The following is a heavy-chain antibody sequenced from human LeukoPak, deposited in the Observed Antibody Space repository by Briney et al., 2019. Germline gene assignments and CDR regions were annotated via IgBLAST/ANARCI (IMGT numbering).Heavy chain of an antibody. D-gene: IGHD6-19*01. V-gene: IGHV3-74*01. CDR2: TDRDGKTT. Sequence: GGSLRLSCAASGLTFSSHWMFWVRHAPGKGLVWVSHTDRDGKTTGYADSVKGRFTISRDNAKNTLYLQMNSLRAEDTAVYYCAAETSAWSAFDIWGQGTMVTVSA. J-gene: IGHJ3*02. CDR3: AAETSAWSAFDI. CDR1: GLTFSSHW.